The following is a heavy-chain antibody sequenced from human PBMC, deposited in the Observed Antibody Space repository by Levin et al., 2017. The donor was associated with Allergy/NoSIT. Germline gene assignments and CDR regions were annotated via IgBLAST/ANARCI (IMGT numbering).Heavy chain of an antibody. CDR1: GFSFDDYA. J-gene: IGHJ4*02. CDR3: AKGARSYDPECFDY. D-gene: IGHD5-18*01. CDR2: IIWNSGII. Sequence: SLKISCAASGFSFDDYAMHWVRQAPGKGLEWVSGIIWNSGIIDYADSVKGRFTISRDNAKNSLYLQMNSLRTEDTALYYCAKGARSYDPECFDYWGQGTLVTVSS. V-gene: IGHV3-9*01.